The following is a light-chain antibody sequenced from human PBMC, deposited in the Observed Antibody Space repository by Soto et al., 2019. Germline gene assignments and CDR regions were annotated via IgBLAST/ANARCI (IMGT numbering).Light chain of an antibody. Sequence: QSALTQPASVSGSPGQSITISCTGTSSDVGNYNLVSWYQQHPDKAPKLIIYEGTKRPSGISNRFSGSKSGNTASLTISGLQAEDEANYYCCSYAGSSTWVFGGGTKVTVL. V-gene: IGLV2-23*01. CDR1: SSDVGNYNL. CDR3: CSYAGSSTWV. CDR2: EGT. J-gene: IGLJ3*02.